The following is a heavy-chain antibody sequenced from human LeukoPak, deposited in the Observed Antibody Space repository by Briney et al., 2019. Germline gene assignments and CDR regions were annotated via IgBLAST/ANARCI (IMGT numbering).Heavy chain of an antibody. D-gene: IGHD3-10*01. CDR3: AKPYYGSGSYYGFNYYAFDY. CDR1: GFTFSSYA. V-gene: IGHV3-23*01. CDR2: ISGSGGSA. Sequence: GGSLRLSCAASGFTFSSYAMSWVRQAPGKGLEWVSIISGSGGSANHADSVKGRFTISKDNSKNTLYLQMNSLRAEDTAVYYCAKPYYGSGSYYGFNYYAFDYWGQGTLVTVSS. J-gene: IGHJ4*02.